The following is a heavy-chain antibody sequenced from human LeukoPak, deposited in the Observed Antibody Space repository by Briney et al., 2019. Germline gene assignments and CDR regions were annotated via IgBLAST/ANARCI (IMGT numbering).Heavy chain of an antibody. J-gene: IGHJ4*02. CDR2: ISNSGSFR. D-gene: IGHD3-10*01. CDR1: GFTFSNYE. V-gene: IGHV3-48*03. CDR3: ARDYSGSGSCLGY. Sequence: GGSLRLSCAASGFTFSNYEMNWVRQAPGKGLEWVSYISNSGSFRFYADSVKGRFTISRDNAKNSLYLQMNSLRAEDTAVYYGARDYSGSGSCLGYWGQGTLVTVSS.